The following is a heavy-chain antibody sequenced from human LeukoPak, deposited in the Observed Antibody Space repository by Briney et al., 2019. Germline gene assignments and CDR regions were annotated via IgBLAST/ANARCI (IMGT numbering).Heavy chain of an antibody. CDR1: GGSISSSSYY. J-gene: IGHJ6*03. CDR2: IYYGGNT. CDR3: ARHYSSSSYYYYNYYMDV. D-gene: IGHD6-6*01. Sequence: SETLSLTCTVSGGSISSSSYYWGWVRQPPGKGLEWIGTIYYGGNTYYNSSLKSRVTISVDTSKNQLSLRLSSVTAADTAVYYCARHYSSSSYYYYNYYMDVWGKGTTVTVSS. V-gene: IGHV4-39*01.